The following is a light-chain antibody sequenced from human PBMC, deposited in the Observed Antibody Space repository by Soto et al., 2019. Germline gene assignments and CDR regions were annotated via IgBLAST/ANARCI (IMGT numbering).Light chain of an antibody. Sequence: DIQMTQSPSSLSASVGDRVTITCRASQTISNYLNWYQQKPGKAPKLLIYAASSLQRGVPSRFSGSGSGTDFTLTISSLQPEDFATYYCQQSYNTPPTFGQGTKVEIK. CDR2: AAS. V-gene: IGKV1-39*01. CDR1: QTISNY. J-gene: IGKJ1*01. CDR3: QQSYNTPPT.